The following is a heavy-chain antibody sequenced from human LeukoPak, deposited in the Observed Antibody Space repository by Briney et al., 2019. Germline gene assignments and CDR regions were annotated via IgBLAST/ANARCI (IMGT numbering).Heavy chain of an antibody. CDR2: IRSKAYGGTT. Sequence: GGTLRLSCAASGFTFSSYGLNWVRQAPGKGLEWVGFIRSKAYGGTTKNAASVKGRFTISRDDSRSIAYLQMNSLKTEDIAVYYCTRRYNYDSSGYYYVRDAFDIWGQGTMVTVSS. CDR1: GFTFSSYG. V-gene: IGHV3-49*04. D-gene: IGHD3-22*01. CDR3: TRRYNYDSSGYYYVRDAFDI. J-gene: IGHJ3*02.